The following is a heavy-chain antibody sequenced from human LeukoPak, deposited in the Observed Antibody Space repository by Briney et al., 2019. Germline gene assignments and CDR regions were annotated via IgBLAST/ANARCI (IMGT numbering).Heavy chain of an antibody. CDR2: ISWNSGSI. V-gene: IGHV3-9*01. Sequence: AGGSLRLSCAASGFTFDDYAMHCVRQAPGKGLEWVSVISWNSGSIGYADSVKGRFTISRDNAKYSLYLQMNSLRAEDTALYYCAKGYYDILTGYVDYWGQGTLVTVSS. CDR3: AKGYYDILTGYVDY. CDR1: GFTFDDYA. J-gene: IGHJ4*02. D-gene: IGHD3-9*01.